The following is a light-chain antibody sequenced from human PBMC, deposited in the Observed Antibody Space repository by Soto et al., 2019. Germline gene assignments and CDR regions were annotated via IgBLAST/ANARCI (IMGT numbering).Light chain of an antibody. CDR3: SSYTSSSLYV. Sequence: QSVLTQPASVSGSPGQSITISCTGTSSDVGGYNYVSWYQQLPGKAPKLMIYDVSDRPSGVSNRFSGSKSGNTASLTISGLQAEDDADYYCSSYTSSSLYVFXTGTKGTV. CDR2: DVS. CDR1: SSDVGGYNY. V-gene: IGLV2-14*01. J-gene: IGLJ1*01.